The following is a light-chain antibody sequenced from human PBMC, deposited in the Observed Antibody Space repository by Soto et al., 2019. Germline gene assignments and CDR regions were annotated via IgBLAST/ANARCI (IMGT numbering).Light chain of an antibody. CDR3: QQYYNCPRP. CDR2: GAS. CDR1: QTVSNN. V-gene: IGKV3-15*01. J-gene: IGKJ1*01. Sequence: EIVMTQSPATLSVSPGERATLSCRASQTVSNNLDWYQQKPGQAPRLLIYGASTRATGIPARFSGSGSGTEFTLTISSLQSEDFAVYYCQQYYNCPRPFGQGTKVEIK.